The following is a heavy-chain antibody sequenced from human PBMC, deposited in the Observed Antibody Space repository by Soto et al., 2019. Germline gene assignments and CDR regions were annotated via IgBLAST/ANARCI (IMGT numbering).Heavy chain of an antibody. V-gene: IGHV4-59*01. D-gene: IGHD3-3*01. J-gene: IGHJ6*02. CDR2: IYYSGST. CDR1: GGSISSYY. CDR3: ARDGGRYYGMDV. Sequence: SETLSLTCTVSGGSISSYYWSWIRQPPGKGLEWIGYIYYSGSTKYNPSLKSRVTISVDTSKNQFSLKLNSVTAADTAAYYCARDGGRYYGMDVWGRGTTVTVSS.